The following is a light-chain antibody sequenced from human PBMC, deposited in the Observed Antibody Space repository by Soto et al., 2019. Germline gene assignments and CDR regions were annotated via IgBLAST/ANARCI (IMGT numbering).Light chain of an antibody. CDR1: NSDVDDYRY. CDR2: GVN. Sequence: QSALTQPRSVSGSPGQSLTISCTGTNSDVDDYRYVSWYQQFPGKAPKLVIYGVNQRPSGVPNGFSASNSDNTASLTISGLQAEDEADYYCCSYVTTPEIFGTGTKLTVL. CDR3: CSYVTTPEI. V-gene: IGLV2-11*01. J-gene: IGLJ1*01.